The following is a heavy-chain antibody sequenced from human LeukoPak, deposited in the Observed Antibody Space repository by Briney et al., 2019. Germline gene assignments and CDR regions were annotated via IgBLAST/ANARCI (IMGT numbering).Heavy chain of an antibody. CDR2: IYYSGST. CDR1: GGSISSGDYY. V-gene: IGHV4-30-4*01. Sequence: SETLSLTCTVSGGSISSGDYYWSWIRQPPGKGLERIGYIYYSGSTYYNPSLKSRVTIAVDTSKNQFSLWLGSVTAADTSVYYCARAMFIAARRGGFDYWGQGTLVTVSS. CDR3: ARAMFIAARRGGFDY. J-gene: IGHJ4*02. D-gene: IGHD6-6*01.